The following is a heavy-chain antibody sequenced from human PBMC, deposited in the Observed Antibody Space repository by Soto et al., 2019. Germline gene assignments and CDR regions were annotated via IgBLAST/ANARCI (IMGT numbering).Heavy chain of an antibody. V-gene: IGHV3-48*02. D-gene: IGHD3-3*01. CDR2: ISSSSSTI. CDR1: GFTFSGYS. J-gene: IGHJ6*02. Sequence: PGGSLRLSCAASGFTFSGYSMNWVRQAPGKGLEWVSYISSSSSTIYYADSVKGRFTISRDNAKNSLCLQMNSLRDEDTAVYYCARAYTIFGVVSYGMDVWGQGTTVTVSS. CDR3: ARAYTIFGVVSYGMDV.